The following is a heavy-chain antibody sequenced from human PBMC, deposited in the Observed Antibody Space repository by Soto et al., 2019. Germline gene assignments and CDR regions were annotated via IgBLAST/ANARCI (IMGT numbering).Heavy chain of an antibody. J-gene: IGHJ4*02. Sequence: GALVKVSCKASGYTFTSYGISWVRQAPGQGLEWMGWISAYNGNTNYAQKLQGRVTMTTDTSTSTAYMELRSLRSDDTAVYYCARDASIAVAGDFDYWGQGTLVTVSS. CDR3: ARDASIAVAGDFDY. CDR2: ISAYNGNT. CDR1: GYTFTSYG. D-gene: IGHD6-19*01. V-gene: IGHV1-18*01.